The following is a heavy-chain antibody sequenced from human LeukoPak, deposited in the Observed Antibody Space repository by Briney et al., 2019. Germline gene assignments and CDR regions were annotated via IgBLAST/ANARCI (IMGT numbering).Heavy chain of an antibody. V-gene: IGHV3-9*01. Sequence: PGGSLRLSCAASGFTFDDYAMHWVRQAPGKGLEWVSGISWNSGSIGYADSVKGRFTISRDNAKNSLYLQMNSLRAEDTALYYCAKDISDFGSNWFDPWAREPWSPSPQ. CDR1: GFTFDDYA. CDR2: ISWNSGSI. D-gene: IGHD3/OR15-3a*01. J-gene: IGHJ5*02. CDR3: AKDISDFGSNWFDP.